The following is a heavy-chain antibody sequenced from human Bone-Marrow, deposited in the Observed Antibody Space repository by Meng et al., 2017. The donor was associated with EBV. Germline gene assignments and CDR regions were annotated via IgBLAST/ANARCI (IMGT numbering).Heavy chain of an antibody. V-gene: IGHV1-69*06. D-gene: IGHD3-10*01. J-gene: IGHJ4*02. CDR3: ASESGRGYTPDY. CDR1: GGTFNSDA. Sequence: VMFGGEVKKPGSSGKVSCKTAGGTFNSDAISWVRQAPGKGLEWMGGLIPMLGAPNLAQKFQDRVTIIADKSTSTHYMELSSLRSDDTAVYYCASESGRGYTPDYWGRGTLVTVSS. CDR2: LIPMLGAP.